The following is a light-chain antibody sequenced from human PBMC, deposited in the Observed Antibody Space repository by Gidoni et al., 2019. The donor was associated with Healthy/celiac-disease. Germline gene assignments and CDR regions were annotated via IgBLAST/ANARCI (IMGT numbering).Light chain of an antibody. CDR1: QSVLYSANNKNY. V-gene: IGKV4-1*01. J-gene: IGKJ3*01. CDR2: WAS. Sequence: DIVMTQSPDSLAVSLGERDTITCKSSQSVLYSANNKNYLAWYQQKPGQPPKLLIYWASTRESGVPDRFSGSGSGTDFTLTIISLQAEDVAVYYCQQYYSTPFFGPGTKVEIK. CDR3: QQYYSTPF.